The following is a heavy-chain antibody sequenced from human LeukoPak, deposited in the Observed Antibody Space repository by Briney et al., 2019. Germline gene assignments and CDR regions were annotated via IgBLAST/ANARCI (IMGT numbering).Heavy chain of an antibody. Sequence: PSETLSLTCTVSGGSICSGGYYWSWIRQHPGKGLEWIGYIYYSGSTYYNPSLKSRVTISVDTSKNQFSLKLSSVTAADTAVYYCARASVRDYVWGSYRYDDYYYGMDVWGQGTTVTVSS. CDR2: IYYSGST. CDR1: GGSICSGGYY. V-gene: IGHV4-31*03. D-gene: IGHD3-16*02. J-gene: IGHJ6*02. CDR3: ARASVRDYVWGSYRYDDYYYGMDV.